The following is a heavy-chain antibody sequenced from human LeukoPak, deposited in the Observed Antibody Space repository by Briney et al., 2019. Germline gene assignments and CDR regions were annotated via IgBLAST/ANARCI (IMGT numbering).Heavy chain of an antibody. CDR2: ISANGASA. J-gene: IGHJ4*02. V-gene: IGHV3-23*01. Sequence: GGSLRLSCAVSGFTFSTYAMTWDRQAPGEGLKWVSAISANGASAYYADAVKGRFTISRDNSKNTLYLQMNSLRAEDTAVYYCAKLLTSGLSGYWGQGTLVTVSS. CDR3: AKLLTSGLSGY. CDR1: GFTFSTYA. D-gene: IGHD3-10*01.